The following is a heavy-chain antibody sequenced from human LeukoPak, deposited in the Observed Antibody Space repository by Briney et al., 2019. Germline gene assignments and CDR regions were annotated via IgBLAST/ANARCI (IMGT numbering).Heavy chain of an antibody. CDR2: IYATGIT. CDR1: GFTVSGNY. V-gene: IGHV3-53*04. D-gene: IGHD1-26*01. CDR3: ARGVGIYNYFDS. Sequence: PGGSLRLSCAASGFTVSGNYMSWVRQAPGKGLEWVSVIYATGITYYADSVRGRFTISRHNPDNTVYLQMNNLRDEDTAVYYCARGVGIYNYFDSWGQGTLVTVSS. J-gene: IGHJ4*02.